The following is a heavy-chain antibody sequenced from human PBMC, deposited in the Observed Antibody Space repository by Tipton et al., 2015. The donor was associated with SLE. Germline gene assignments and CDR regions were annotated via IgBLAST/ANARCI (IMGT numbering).Heavy chain of an antibody. CDR3: ARRGFGGWWFDP. CDR2: IIPIFGTA. CDR1: GGTFSSYT. D-gene: IGHD6-19*01. V-gene: IGHV1-69*06. Sequence: QLVQSGAEVKKPGASVKVSCKASGGTFSSYTISWVRQAPGQGLEWMGGIIPIFGTANYAQKFQGRVTITADKSTSTAYMELSSLRSEDTAVYYCARRGFGGWWFDPWGQGTLVTVSS. J-gene: IGHJ5*02.